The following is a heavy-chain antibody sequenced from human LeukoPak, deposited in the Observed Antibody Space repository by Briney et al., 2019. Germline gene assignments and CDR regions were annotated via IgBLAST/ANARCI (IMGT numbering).Heavy chain of an antibody. CDR1: GGSISSGGYY. J-gene: IGHJ4*02. V-gene: IGHV4-31*03. CDR2: IYYSGST. D-gene: IGHD5-24*01. CDR3: ARSGRDGYLSTRPVDY. Sequence: SETLSLTCTVSGGSISSGGYYWSWIRQHPGKGLEWIGYIYYSGSTYYNPSLKSRVTMSVDTSKNQFSLKLSSATAADTAVYYCARSGRDGYLSTRPVDYWGQGTLVTVSS.